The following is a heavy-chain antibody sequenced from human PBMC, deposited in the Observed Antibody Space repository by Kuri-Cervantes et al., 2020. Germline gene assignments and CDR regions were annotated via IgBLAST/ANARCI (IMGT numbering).Heavy chain of an antibody. CDR2: ISSSGSTI. CDR1: GFTFSDYY. CDR3: AREGGGRSIAARPLDY. V-gene: IGHV3-11*01. Sequence: LSLTCAASGFTFSDYYMSWIRQAPGKGLEWVSYISSSGSTIYYADSVKGRFTISRDNSKNTLYLQMNSLRAEDTAVYYCAREGGGRSIAARPLDYWGQGTLVTVSS. D-gene: IGHD6-6*01. J-gene: IGHJ4*02.